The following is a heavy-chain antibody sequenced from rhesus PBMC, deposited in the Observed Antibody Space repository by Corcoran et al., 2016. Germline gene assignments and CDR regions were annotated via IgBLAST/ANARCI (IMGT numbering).Heavy chain of an antibody. Sequence: QVQLQESGPGLVKPSETLSLTCTVSGAPILNNWWSWIRKHPATGMEWIGEINGNIRTNNNNPSIKCRGAMSKDASKKQFSLKVTAVTAADTAVYYCARDMRCSGTYCKGPYDGLDSWGQGVVVTVSS. CDR2: INGNIRTN. D-gene: IGHD2-15*01. V-gene: IGHV4-80*01. CDR1: GAPILNNW. J-gene: IGHJ6*01. CDR3: ARDMRCSGTYCKGPYDGLDS.